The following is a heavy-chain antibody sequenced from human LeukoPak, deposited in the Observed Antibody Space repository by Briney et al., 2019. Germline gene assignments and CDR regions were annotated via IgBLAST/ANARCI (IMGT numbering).Heavy chain of an antibody. CDR3: ARIDIGGSGRMDV. J-gene: IGHJ6*02. D-gene: IGHD3-10*01. CDR2: IHSSGST. CDR1: GGSISNFY. Sequence: SETLSLTCTVSGGSISNFYWSWVRQPPGKGLEWLGYIHSSGSTYYNPSLKSRVAISADTSKNQFSLKLSSVTAADTAVYYCARIDIGGSGRMDVWGQGTTVTVSS. V-gene: IGHV4-59*12.